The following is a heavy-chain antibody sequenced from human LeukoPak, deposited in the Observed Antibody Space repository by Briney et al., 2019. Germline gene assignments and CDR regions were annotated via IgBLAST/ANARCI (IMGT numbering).Heavy chain of an antibody. CDR3: AKDPRGRAFGGVIVSDY. V-gene: IGHV3-23*01. Sequence: GGSLRLSCAASGFTFSSYSMNWVRQAPGKGLEWVSAISGSGGSTYYADSVKGRFTISRDNSKNTLYLQMNSLRAEDTAVYYCAKDPRGRAFGGVIVSDYWGQGTLVTVSS. CDR1: GFTFSSYS. D-gene: IGHD3-16*02. CDR2: ISGSGGST. J-gene: IGHJ4*02.